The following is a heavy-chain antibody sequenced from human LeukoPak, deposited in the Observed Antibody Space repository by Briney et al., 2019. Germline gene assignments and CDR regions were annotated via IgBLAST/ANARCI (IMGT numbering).Heavy chain of an antibody. CDR2: INHSGST. CDR1: GGSFSGYY. J-gene: IGHJ6*03. D-gene: IGHD1-26*01. CDR3: ARGRYSGSYYGYYYYMDV. Sequence: SETLSLTCAVYGGSFSGYYWSWIRQPPGKGLEWIGKINHSGSTNYNPSLKSRVTISVDTSKNQFSLKLSSVTAADTAVYYCARGRYSGSYYGYYYYMDVWGKGTTVTVSS. V-gene: IGHV4-34*01.